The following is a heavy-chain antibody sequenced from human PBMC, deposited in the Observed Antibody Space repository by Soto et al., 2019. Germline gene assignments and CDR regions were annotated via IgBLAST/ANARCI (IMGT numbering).Heavy chain of an antibody. D-gene: IGHD6-19*01. Sequence: ASVKVSCKASGYTFTIYYVNWVLQAPGQGLVWMGIIDPGGGSTDYAQKFQGRITMTRDTSTSTVYMELSSLRSDDTAMYYWAIRLAVAGHEYFHHCGQGTLVTVSS. V-gene: IGHV1-46*03. CDR1: GYTFTIYY. CDR3: AIRLAVAGHEYFHH. J-gene: IGHJ1*01. CDR2: IDPGGGST.